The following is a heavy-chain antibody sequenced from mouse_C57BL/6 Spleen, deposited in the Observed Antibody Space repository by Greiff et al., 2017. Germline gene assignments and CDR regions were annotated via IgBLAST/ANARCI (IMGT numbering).Heavy chain of an antibody. CDR2: ILPGSGST. J-gene: IGHJ2*01. D-gene: IGHD2-13*01. CDR3: ARGGGTRGDG. CDR1: GYTFTGYW. Sequence: VQLQESGAELMKPGASVKLSCKATGYTFTGYWIEWVKQRPGHGLEWIGEILPGSGSTNYTEKFKGKATFTADTSSNTAYMQLSSLTTEDSAIYYRARGGGTRGDGRGKGTTLTVAS. V-gene: IGHV1-9*01.